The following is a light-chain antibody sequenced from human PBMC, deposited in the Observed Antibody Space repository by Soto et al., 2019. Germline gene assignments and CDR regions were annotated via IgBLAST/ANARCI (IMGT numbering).Light chain of an antibody. CDR1: SSDVGGYNY. CDR2: DVS. Sequence: QSVLTQPASVSGSTGQSITISCTGTSSDVGGYNYVSWYQQHPGKAPKLMIYDVSNRPSGVSNRFSGSKSGNTASLTISGLQAEDEADYYCSSYTSSSTLFYFFGTGTKVTVL. CDR3: SSYTSSSTLFYF. V-gene: IGLV2-14*01. J-gene: IGLJ1*01.